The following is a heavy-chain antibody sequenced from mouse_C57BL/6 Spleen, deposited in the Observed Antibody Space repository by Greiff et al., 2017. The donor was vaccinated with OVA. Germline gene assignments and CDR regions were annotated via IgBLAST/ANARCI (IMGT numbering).Heavy chain of an antibody. V-gene: IGHV1-52*01. Sequence: QVQLQQPGAELVRPGSSVKLSCKASGYTFTSYWMHWVKQRPIQGLEWIGNIDPSDSETHYNQKFKDKATLTVDKSSSTAYMQLSSLTSDDSAVYYCARGSSGYLAWFAYWGQGTLVTVSA. D-gene: IGHD3-2*02. CDR1: GYTFTSYW. CDR3: ARGSSGYLAWFAY. CDR2: IDPSDSET. J-gene: IGHJ3*01.